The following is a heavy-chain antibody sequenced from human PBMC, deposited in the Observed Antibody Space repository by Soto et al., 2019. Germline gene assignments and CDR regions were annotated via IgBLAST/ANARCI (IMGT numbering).Heavy chain of an antibody. CDR2: IWYDGSNK. Sequence: QVQLVESGGGVVQPGRSLRLSCAASGFTFSSYGMHWVRQAPGKGLEWVAVIWYDGSNKYYADSVKGRFTISGDNSKNTLYLQMNSLRAEDTAVYYCARDRQLAGYYFDYWGQGTLVTVSS. CDR3: ARDRQLAGYYFDY. CDR1: GFTFSSYG. D-gene: IGHD6-6*01. J-gene: IGHJ4*02. V-gene: IGHV3-33*01.